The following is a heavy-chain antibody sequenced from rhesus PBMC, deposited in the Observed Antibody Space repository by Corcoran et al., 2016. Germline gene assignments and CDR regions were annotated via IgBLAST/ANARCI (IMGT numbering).Heavy chain of an antibody. CDR2: IYGRGSST. CDR3: ARWSSGWIDY. J-gene: IGHJ4*01. CDR1: GGSISSSY. Sequence: QLQLQESGPGLVKPSETLSVTCAVSGGSISSSYWSWIRQAPGKGLEWIGYIYGRGSSTNYNPSLKSRVTLSVDTSKNQLSLKLSSVTTADTAVYYCARWSSGWIDYWGQGVLVTVSS. V-gene: IGHV4-169*01. D-gene: IGHD6-31*01.